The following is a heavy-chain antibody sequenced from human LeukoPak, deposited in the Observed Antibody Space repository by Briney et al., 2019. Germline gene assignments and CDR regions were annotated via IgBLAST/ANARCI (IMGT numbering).Heavy chain of an antibody. Sequence: GGSLRLSCAASGLSFNNAYMCWVRHAPGKGLEWVGRIKSKVDGGTTDYGAPVKGRFTISRDDSRNTLYLQMNSLKTEDTAVYYCTTDAGYTSRWYNYWGQGTLVTVS. CDR3: TTDAGYTSRWYNY. J-gene: IGHJ4*02. D-gene: IGHD6-13*01. V-gene: IGHV3-15*01. CDR2: IKSKVDGGTT. CDR1: GLSFNNAY.